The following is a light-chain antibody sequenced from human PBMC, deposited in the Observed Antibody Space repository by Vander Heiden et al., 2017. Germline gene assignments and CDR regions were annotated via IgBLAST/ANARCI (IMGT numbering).Light chain of an antibody. V-gene: IGKV1-5*01. Sequence: DIQMTQSPSTLSTSVEDRVTISCRASQTIHKWLAWYQQKPWKAPELLIYDASTLQSGVPSRFSGAGSGTEFTLTISSLQPDDFATYYCQQYYTFPWTFGRGTKVDI. CDR3: QQYYTFPWT. CDR1: QTIHKW. CDR2: DAS. J-gene: IGKJ1*01.